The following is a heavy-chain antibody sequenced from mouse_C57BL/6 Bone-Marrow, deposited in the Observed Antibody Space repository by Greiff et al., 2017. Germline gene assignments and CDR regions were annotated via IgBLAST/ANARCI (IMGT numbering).Heavy chain of an antibody. CDR2: IYPGDGDT. V-gene: IGHV1-82*01. Sequence: VQLQQSGPELVKPGASVKISCKASGYAFSSSWMNWVKQRPGKGLEWIGRIYPGDGDTNYNGKFKGKATLTADTSSSTAYMQLSSLTSEDSTVYFCARSENDRDYWGQGTTLTVSS. CDR1: GYAFSSSW. CDR3: ARSENDRDY. D-gene: IGHD2-14*01. J-gene: IGHJ2*01.